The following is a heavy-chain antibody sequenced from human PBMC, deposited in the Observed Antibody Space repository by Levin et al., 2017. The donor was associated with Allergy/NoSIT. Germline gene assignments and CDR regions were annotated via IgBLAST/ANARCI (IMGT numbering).Heavy chain of an antibody. Sequence: SGPTLVKPTQTLTLTCTFSGFSLSTSGVGVGWIRQPPGKALEWLALIYWDDDKRYSPSLKSRLTITKDTSKNQVVLTMTNMDPVDTATYYCAHLTIQLWLTGTLDWFDPWGQGTLVTVSS. J-gene: IGHJ5*02. CDR1: GFSLSTSGVG. CDR2: IYWDDDK. V-gene: IGHV2-5*02. D-gene: IGHD5-18*01. CDR3: AHLTIQLWLTGTLDWFDP.